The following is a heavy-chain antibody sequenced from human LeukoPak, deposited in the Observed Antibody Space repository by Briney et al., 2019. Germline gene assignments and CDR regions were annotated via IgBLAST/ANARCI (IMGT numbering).Heavy chain of an antibody. CDR2: IKQDGSEK. Sequence: GGSLRLSCAASGFTFSSYWMSWVRQAPGKGLEWVANIKQDGSEKYYVDSVKGRFTISRDNAKNSLYLQMNSLRAEDTAVYYCARDLDDDYAVLLYWGQGTLVTVSS. V-gene: IGHV3-7*03. D-gene: IGHD4-17*01. CDR3: ARDLDDDYAVLLY. CDR1: GFTFSSYW. J-gene: IGHJ4*02.